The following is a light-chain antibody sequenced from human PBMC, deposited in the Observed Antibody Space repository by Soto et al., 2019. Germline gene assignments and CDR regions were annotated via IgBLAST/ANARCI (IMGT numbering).Light chain of an antibody. Sequence: QSVLTQPASVSGSPGQSITISCTGTSSDVGGYNYVYWYQQHPGKAPKLMIYDVSNRPSGVSNRFSGSKSGNTASLTISGLQSEDEAYYYCSSYTSNSNLVFGGGTKLTVL. CDR3: SSYTSNSNLV. CDR2: DVS. V-gene: IGLV2-14*01. CDR1: SSDVGGYNY. J-gene: IGLJ2*01.